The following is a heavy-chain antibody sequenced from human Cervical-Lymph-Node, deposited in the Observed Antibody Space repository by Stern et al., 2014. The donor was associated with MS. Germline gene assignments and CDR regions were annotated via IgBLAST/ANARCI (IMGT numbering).Heavy chain of an antibody. J-gene: IGHJ4*02. CDR1: GGTFSSYP. V-gene: IGHV1-69*01. CDR2: IIPILGTA. CDR3: ARPTVGGRGAMAGTGFDY. D-gene: IGHD6-19*01. Sequence: QVQLVQSGAEVKKPGSSVQVSCKASGGTFSSYPINWVRQTPGQGLEWMGGIIPILGTANYAQRFHGRITITADESTNTAYMELNSLRSDDTAVYYCARPTVGGRGAMAGTGFDYWGQGTLATVSS.